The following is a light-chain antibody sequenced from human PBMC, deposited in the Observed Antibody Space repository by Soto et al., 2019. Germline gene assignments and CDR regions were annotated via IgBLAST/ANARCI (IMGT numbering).Light chain of an antibody. CDR3: ASYTNSTALV. Sequence: QSVLTQPASVSGSPGQSITFSCTGTSSDIGGHNYVSWYQQHPGKAPKLIIYEVTKRPSGVSNRLSGSKSGNTASLTISGLQAEDEADYYRASYTNSTALVYGTGTKVTVL. V-gene: IGLV2-14*01. CDR2: EVT. J-gene: IGLJ1*01. CDR1: SSDIGGHNY.